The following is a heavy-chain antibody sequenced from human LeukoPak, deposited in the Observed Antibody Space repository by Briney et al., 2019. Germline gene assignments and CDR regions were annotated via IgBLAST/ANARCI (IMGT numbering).Heavy chain of an antibody. J-gene: IGHJ5*02. D-gene: IGHD6-13*01. Sequence: ASVKVSCKASGYTFTSYGISWVRQAPGQGLEWMGWISAYNGNTNYAQKLQGRVTMTTDTSTSTAYMELSSLRSEDTAVYYCARVLPIAGWFDPWGQGTLVTVSS. CDR1: GYTFTSYG. CDR3: ARVLPIAGWFDP. V-gene: IGHV1-18*01. CDR2: ISAYNGNT.